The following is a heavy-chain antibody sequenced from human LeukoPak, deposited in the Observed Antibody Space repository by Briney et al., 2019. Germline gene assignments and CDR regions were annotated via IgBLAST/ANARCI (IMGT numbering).Heavy chain of an antibody. Sequence: GGSLRLSCAASGFTFSSYWMSWVRQAPGKGLEWVANVKQDGSEKYYVDSVKGRFTISRDNAKNSLYLQMNSLRAEDTAVYYCAREHRIAAAALSDYWGQGTLVTVSS. J-gene: IGHJ4*02. V-gene: IGHV3-7*01. D-gene: IGHD6-13*01. CDR1: GFTFSSYW. CDR3: AREHRIAAAALSDY. CDR2: VKQDGSEK.